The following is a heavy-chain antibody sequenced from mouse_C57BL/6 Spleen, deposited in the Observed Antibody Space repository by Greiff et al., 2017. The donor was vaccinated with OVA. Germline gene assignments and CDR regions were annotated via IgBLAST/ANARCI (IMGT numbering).Heavy chain of an antibody. V-gene: IGHV1-22*01. D-gene: IGHD2-4*01. CDR3: ARGRDYDFY. J-gene: IGHJ3*01. CDR2: INPNNGGT. CDR1: GYTFTDYN. Sequence: EVKLMESGPELVKPGASVKMSCKASGYTFTDYNMHWVKQSHGKSLEWIGYINPNNGGTSYNQKFKGKATLTVNKSSSTAYMELRSLTSEDSAVYYCARGRDYDFYWGQGTLVTVSA.